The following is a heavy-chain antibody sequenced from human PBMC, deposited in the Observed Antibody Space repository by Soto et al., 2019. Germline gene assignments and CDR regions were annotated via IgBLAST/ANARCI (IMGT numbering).Heavy chain of an antibody. J-gene: IGHJ4*01. Sequence: GGALGLSCAASGFTFSNAWIKWVRQAPRKGLEWVGRVKSKTHGGTTDFAASVKGRFAISRDDSISMAFMRMNSLKIEDTAVYYCTTDSYITVTPVRLDYWGHGTLVTLSS. V-gene: IGHV3-15*07. D-gene: IGHD4-4*01. CDR1: GFTFSNAW. CDR3: TTDSYITVTPVRLDY. CDR2: VKSKTHGGTT.